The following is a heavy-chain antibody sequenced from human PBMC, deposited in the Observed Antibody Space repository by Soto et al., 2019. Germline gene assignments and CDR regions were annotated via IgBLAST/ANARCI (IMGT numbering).Heavy chain of an antibody. V-gene: IGHV4-61*01. CDR1: VGSVSSGSYY. CDR2: IYYSGST. D-gene: IGHD2-2*01. J-gene: IGHJ5*02. CDR3: ARGYCSSTSCQWWFEP. Sequence: PSETLSLTCTFSVGSVSSGSYYCSWIRQPPWKGLEWIGYIYYSGSTNYNPSLKSRVTISVDTSKNQFSLKQSSVTAADTAVYYCARGYCSSTSCQWWFEPLGQGTLVNVSS.